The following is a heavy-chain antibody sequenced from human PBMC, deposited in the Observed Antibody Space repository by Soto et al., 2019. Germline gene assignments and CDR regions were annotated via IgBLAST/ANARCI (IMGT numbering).Heavy chain of an antibody. CDR3: ARVKLLPLYYYYGMDV. D-gene: IGHD3-10*01. Sequence: SETLSLTCAVSGGSISSSNWWSWVRQPPGKGLEWIGEIYHSGSTNYNPSLKSRVTISVDKSKNQFSLKLSSVTAADTAVYYCARVKLLPLYYYYGMDVWGQGTTVTVSS. V-gene: IGHV4-4*02. J-gene: IGHJ6*02. CDR2: IYHSGST. CDR1: GGSISSSNW.